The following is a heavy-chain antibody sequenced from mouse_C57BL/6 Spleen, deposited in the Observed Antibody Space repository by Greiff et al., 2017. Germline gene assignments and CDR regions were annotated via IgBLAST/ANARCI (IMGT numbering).Heavy chain of an antibody. D-gene: IGHD1-1*01. J-gene: IGHJ2*01. CDR3: ARGLRNFDY. Sequence: VKLQQPGAELVMPGASVKLSCKASGYTFTSYWMHWVKQRPGQGLEWIGEIDPSDSYTNYNQKFKGKSTLTVDKSSSTAYMQLSSLTSEDSAVYYCARGLRNFDYWGQGTTLTVSS. CDR2: IDPSDSYT. CDR1: GYTFTSYW. V-gene: IGHV1-69*01.